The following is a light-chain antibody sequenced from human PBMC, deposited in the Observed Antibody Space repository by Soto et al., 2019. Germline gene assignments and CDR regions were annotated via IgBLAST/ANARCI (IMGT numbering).Light chain of an antibody. CDR3: KQDGSSPRT. Sequence: EIVLTQSPGTLSLSPGERATLSCRASQRVSSSYLAWYQQKPGQAPRLLIYGASSRATGIPDRFSGSGSWTDLTLTISRLEPEDFAVYYCKQDGSSPRTFGQGTKVAIK. CDR1: QRVSSSY. J-gene: IGKJ1*01. CDR2: GAS. V-gene: IGKV3-20*01.